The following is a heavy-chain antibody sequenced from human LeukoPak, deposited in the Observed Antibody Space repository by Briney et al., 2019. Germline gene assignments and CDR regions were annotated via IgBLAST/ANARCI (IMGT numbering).Heavy chain of an antibody. CDR2: TNSEGSST. V-gene: IGHV3-74*01. CDR3: ARDHGMDV. Sequence: GGSLRLSCAASGFTFSSYWMHWVRQAPGKGLVWVSRTNSEGSSTSYADSVKGRFTISRDNAKNTLYLQMNSLRAEDTAVYYCARDHGMDVWGQGTTVTVSS. CDR1: GFTFSSYW. J-gene: IGHJ6*02.